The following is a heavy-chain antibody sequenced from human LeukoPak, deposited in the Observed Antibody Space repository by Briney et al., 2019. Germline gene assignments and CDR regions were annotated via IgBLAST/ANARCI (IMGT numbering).Heavy chain of an antibody. D-gene: IGHD5-24*01. V-gene: IGHV3-7*01. CDR3: ARETPRRGETRDGYR. J-gene: IGHJ4*02. CDR2: IKEDGSET. CDR1: GFTFSNAW. Sequence: GGSLRLSCAPSGFTFSNAWMSWVRQAPGKGLECLANIKEDGSETYYADSVKGRFTISRDNPKNLLFLQINSLRVEDTAVYYCARETPRRGETRDGYRWGQGTLVTVSS.